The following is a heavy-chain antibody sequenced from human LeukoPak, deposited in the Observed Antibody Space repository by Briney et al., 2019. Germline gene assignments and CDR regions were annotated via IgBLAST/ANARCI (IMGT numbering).Heavy chain of an antibody. CDR2: ISGYNDNP. J-gene: IGHJ5*02. D-gene: IGHD3-16*02. CDR3: ARVGRECRDTRCTWSDWLDP. V-gene: IGHV1-18*01. Sequence: GDSVKVSCKASGYTFTRFGISWVRQAPGQGLEWMGWISGYNDNPHYAQSFQGRVTMTTDTSSSTAYMELRSLGSDDTAVYYCARVGRECRDTRCTWSDWLDPWGQGTLVTVSS. CDR1: GYTFTRFG.